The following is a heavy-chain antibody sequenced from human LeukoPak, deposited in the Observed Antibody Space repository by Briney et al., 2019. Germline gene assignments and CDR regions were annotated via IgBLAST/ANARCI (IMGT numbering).Heavy chain of an antibody. CDR3: ARVGFVGPSDY. Sequence: PSETLSLTCTVSGGSISSSSYYWGWIRQPPGKGLEWIGSIYYSGSTYYNPSLKSRVTISVDTSKNQFSLKLSSVTVADTAVYYCARVGFVGPSDYWGQGTLVTVSS. CDR2: IYYSGST. CDR1: GGSISSSSYY. V-gene: IGHV4-39*07. J-gene: IGHJ4*02. D-gene: IGHD2-15*01.